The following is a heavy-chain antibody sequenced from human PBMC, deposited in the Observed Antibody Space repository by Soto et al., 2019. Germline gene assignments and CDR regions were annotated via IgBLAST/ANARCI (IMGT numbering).Heavy chain of an antibody. CDR3: ARDPYYDFWSGYPFDY. V-gene: IGHV1-46*01. Sequence: GASVKVSCKASGYTFTSYYVHWVRQAPGQGLEWMGIINPSGGSTSYAQKFQGRVTMTRDTSTSTVYMELSSLRSEDTAVYYCARDPYYDFWSGYPFDYWGQGTLVTVSS. D-gene: IGHD3-3*01. J-gene: IGHJ4*02. CDR1: GYTFTSYY. CDR2: INPSGGST.